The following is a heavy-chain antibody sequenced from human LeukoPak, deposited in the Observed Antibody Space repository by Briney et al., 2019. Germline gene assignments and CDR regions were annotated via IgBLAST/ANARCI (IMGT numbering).Heavy chain of an antibody. D-gene: IGHD6-13*01. CDR1: GFTFSSYG. CDR3: ARGIAAAAGTGHAFDI. V-gene: IGHV3-33*01. CDR2: IWYDGSNK. J-gene: IGHJ3*02. Sequence: PGRSLRLSCAASGFTFSSYGMHWVRQAPGKGLEWVAVIWYDGSNKYHADSVKGRFTISRDNSKNTLYLQMNSLRAEDTAVYYCARGIAAAAGTGHAFDIWGQGTMVTVSS.